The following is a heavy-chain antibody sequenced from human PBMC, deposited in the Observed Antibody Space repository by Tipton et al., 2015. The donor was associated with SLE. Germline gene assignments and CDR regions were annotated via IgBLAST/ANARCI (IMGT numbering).Heavy chain of an antibody. CDR3: ARRRDLSGPVFDS. CDR1: GNSVSSRNYL. D-gene: IGHD2-21*01. Sequence: TLSLTCAVSGNSVSSRNYLWGWIRQPPGKTLEWIGAFYYNVNTDYNPSLKGRVTISVDTSKNHFSLKLSSVTAADTAVYYCARRRDLSGPVFDSWGQGTLVTVSS. J-gene: IGHJ4*02. CDR2: FYYNVNT. V-gene: IGHV4-39*01.